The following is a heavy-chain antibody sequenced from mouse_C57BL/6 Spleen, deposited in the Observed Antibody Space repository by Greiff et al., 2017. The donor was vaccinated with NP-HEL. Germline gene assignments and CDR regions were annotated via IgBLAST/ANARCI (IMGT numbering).Heavy chain of an antibody. CDR1: GYTFTSYW. J-gene: IGHJ2*01. CDR3: ARWDGTYFDY. V-gene: IGHV1-69*01. Sequence: VQLQQSGAELVMPGASVKLSCKASGYTFTSYWMHWVKQRPGPGLEWIGEIDPSASYTNYNQKFKGKSTLTVNKSSSTAYMQLSSLTSEDSAVYYCARWDGTYFDYWGQSTTLTVSS. CDR2: IDPSASYT. D-gene: IGHD4-1*01.